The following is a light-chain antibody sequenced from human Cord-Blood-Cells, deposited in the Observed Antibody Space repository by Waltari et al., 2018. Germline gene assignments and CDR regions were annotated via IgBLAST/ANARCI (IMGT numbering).Light chain of an antibody. Sequence: DIVMTQSTLSLPVTPGEPASISCRSSQSLLHSNGYNNLDWYLQKPGQSPQLQIDLGSTRASGVPDRFRGRGSGTDFTLKISSVEAEDVGVYYCMQALQTTWTFGQGTKVEIK. CDR2: LGS. J-gene: IGKJ1*01. CDR1: QSLLHSNGYNN. V-gene: IGKV2-28*01. CDR3: MQALQTTWT.